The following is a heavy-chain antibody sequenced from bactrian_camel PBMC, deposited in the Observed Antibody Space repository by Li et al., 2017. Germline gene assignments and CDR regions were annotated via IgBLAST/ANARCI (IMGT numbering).Heavy chain of an antibody. CDR3: AASKYSCSYYDIRAADFEY. V-gene: IGHV3S63*01. D-gene: IGHD2*01. J-gene: IGHJ6*01. CDR2: ICVGLGDI. CDR1: ELPISDDC. Sequence: HVQLVESGGGSVQAGGSLRLSCAASELPISDDCMGWFRQSPGKQREGVASICVGLGDIYYAASLMGRVTISQDDAKNTVYLQLHNLRPEDTAMYYCAASKYSCSYYDIRAADFEYWGQGTQVTVS.